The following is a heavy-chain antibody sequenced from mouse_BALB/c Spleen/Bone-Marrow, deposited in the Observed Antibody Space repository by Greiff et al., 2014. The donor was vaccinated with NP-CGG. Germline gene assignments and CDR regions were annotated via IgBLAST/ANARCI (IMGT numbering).Heavy chain of an antibody. CDR1: GFNIKDTY. CDR3: ARYYYGSSLFDY. V-gene: IGHV14-3*02. Sequence: VQLQQSGAELVKPGASVKLSCTASGFNIKDTYMHWVKQRPEQGLEWIGRIDPANGNTKYDPKFQSKATITADTSSNTAYLQLSSLTSEDTAVYYCARYYYGSSLFDYWGQSTTLTVSS. CDR2: IDPANGNT. J-gene: IGHJ2*01. D-gene: IGHD1-1*01.